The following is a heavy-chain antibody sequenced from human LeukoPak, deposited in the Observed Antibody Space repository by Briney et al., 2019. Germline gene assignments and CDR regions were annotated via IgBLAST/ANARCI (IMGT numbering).Heavy chain of an antibody. CDR1: GFTFSSYA. CDR2: ISYDGSNK. D-gene: IGHD6-13*01. Sequence: GRSLRLSCAASGFTFSSYAMHWVRQAPGKGLEWVAVISYDGSNKYYADSVKGRFTISRDNSKNTLYLQMNSLRAEDTAMYYCARDGVSSTWPNKPLPVDYWGQGTLVTVSS. CDR3: ARDGVSSTWPNKPLPVDY. J-gene: IGHJ4*02. V-gene: IGHV3-30-3*01.